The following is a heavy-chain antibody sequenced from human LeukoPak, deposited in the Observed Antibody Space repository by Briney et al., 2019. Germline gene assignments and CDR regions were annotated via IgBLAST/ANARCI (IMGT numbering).Heavy chain of an antibody. CDR1: GGSISGYF. Sequence: SETLSLTCTVSGGSISGYFWNWIRQPPGKGLEWIGYIYYSGTTDYNPSLKSRVTMSVDTSKNQFSLKLSSVTAADTAVYYCAREGYSSGWSHFDYWGQGTLVTVSS. CDR3: AREGYSSGWSHFDY. V-gene: IGHV4-59*12. J-gene: IGHJ4*02. D-gene: IGHD6-19*01. CDR2: IYYSGTT.